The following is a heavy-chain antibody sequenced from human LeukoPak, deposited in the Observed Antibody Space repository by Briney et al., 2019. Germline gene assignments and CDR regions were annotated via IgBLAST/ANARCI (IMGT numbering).Heavy chain of an antibody. V-gene: IGHV1-46*01. CDR3: ASSSGWRGGWFDP. Sequence: ASVKVSCKASRGTFSSYTISWVRQAPGQGLEWMGIINPSGGSTSYAQKFQGRVTMTRDMSTSTVYMELSSLRSEDTAVYYCASSSGWRGGWFDPWGQGTLVTVSS. D-gene: IGHD6-19*01. CDR2: INPSGGST. CDR1: RGTFSSYT. J-gene: IGHJ5*02.